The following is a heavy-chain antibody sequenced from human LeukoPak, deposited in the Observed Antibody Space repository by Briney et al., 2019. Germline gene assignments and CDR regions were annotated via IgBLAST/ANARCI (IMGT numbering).Heavy chain of an antibody. J-gene: IGHJ4*02. D-gene: IGHD3-16*01. CDR2: ISGGGETT. CDR3: ARDRGGGKPFDY. Sequence: GGSLRLSRTASGFTFNSYEMNWVRQAPGKGLEGVSYISGGGETTYYADSVKGRFTIFRDNTKNSLFLQMNSLRAEDTAVYYCARDRGGGKPFDYWGQGTLVTVSS. V-gene: IGHV3-48*03. CDR1: GFTFNSYE.